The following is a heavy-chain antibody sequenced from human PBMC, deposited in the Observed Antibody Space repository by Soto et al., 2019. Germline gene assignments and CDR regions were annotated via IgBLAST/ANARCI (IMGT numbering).Heavy chain of an antibody. CDR2: IYHSGST. D-gene: IGHD2-21*01. CDR1: GGSISSGSWS. J-gene: IGHJ6*01. CDR3: HGESTRFCGCHCMDV. V-gene: IGHV4-30-2*01. Sequence: QLQLQESGSGLVKPSQTLSLTCAVSGGSISSGSWSWSWLRQPPGKGLERMGYIYHSGSTYYNPSHKRRITISVDRSKALFSLLLSTVTAANSAEYYRHGESTRFCGCHCMDVLG.